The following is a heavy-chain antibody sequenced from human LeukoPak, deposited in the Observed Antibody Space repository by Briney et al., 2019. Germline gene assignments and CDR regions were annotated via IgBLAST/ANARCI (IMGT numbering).Heavy chain of an antibody. CDR3: AREGAATPDEFGNWFDP. CDR1: GGTFSSYA. V-gene: IGHV1-69*06. CDR2: IIPIFGTA. J-gene: IGHJ5*02. Sequence: SVKVSCKASGGTFSSYAISWVRQAPGQGLEWMGGIIPIFGTANYAQKFQGRVTITADKSTSTAYMELSSLRSEDTAVYYCAREGAATPDEFGNWFDPWGQGTLVTVSS. D-gene: IGHD2-15*01.